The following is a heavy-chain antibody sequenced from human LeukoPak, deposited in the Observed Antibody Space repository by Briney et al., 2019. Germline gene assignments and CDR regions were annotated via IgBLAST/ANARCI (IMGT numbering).Heavy chain of an antibody. CDR1: GGTFNNSA. CDR3: ARHVHGDYGSGWFDP. CDR2: IMPLFGTA. Sequence: SVKVSCKTSGGTFNNSAISWVRQAPGQGLEWLGGIMPLFGTAGYAQKFQGRVTITKDESTRTVYLELTSLTSDDTAVYYCARHVHGDYGSGWFDPWGEGTLVSVSS. D-gene: IGHD4-17*01. V-gene: IGHV1-69*05. J-gene: IGHJ5*02.